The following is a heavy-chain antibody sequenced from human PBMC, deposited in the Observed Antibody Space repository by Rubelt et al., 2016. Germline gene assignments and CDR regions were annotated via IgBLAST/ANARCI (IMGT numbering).Heavy chain of an antibody. CDR2: IYSSGIT. D-gene: IGHD3-10*01. V-gene: IGHV4-4*07. CDR1: GGSISSYY. J-gene: IGHJ2*01. Sequence: QVQLQESGPGLVKPSETLSLTCTVSGGSISSYYWSWIRQPAGKGLEWIGRIYSSGITNYNPSLKSRVIMSVDTSENQFSLKLSSVTAADTAVYYCATAPRGKAYFDFWARGTLVTVSS. CDR3: ATAPRGKAYFDF.